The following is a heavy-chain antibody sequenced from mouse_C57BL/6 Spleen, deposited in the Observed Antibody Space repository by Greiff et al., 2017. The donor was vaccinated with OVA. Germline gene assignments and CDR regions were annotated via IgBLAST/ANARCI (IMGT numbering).Heavy chain of an antibody. CDR3: ARPYGSSYRYFDV. Sequence: QVQLQQSGAELVRPGTSVKVSCKASGYAFTNYLIEWVKQRPGQGLEWIGVINPGSGGTNYNEKFKGKATLTADKSSSTAYMQLSSLTSEDSAVYFCARPYGSSYRYFDVWGTGTTVTVSS. CDR1: GYAFTNYL. J-gene: IGHJ1*03. V-gene: IGHV1-54*01. CDR2: INPGSGGT. D-gene: IGHD1-1*01.